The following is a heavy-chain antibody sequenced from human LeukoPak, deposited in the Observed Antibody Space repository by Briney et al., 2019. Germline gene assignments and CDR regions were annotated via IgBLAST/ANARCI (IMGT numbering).Heavy chain of an antibody. CDR2: IQYDGSKK. CDR3: ARDFRRRWAVAGNVDY. D-gene: IGHD6-19*01. CDR1: GFTFSSNG. J-gene: IGHJ4*02. V-gene: IGHV3-30*02. Sequence: HPGGSLRLSCVASGFTFSSNGMHWVRQAPGKGLEWVTFIQYDGSKKYYADSVKGRFTISRDNSKNTLYLQMNSLRAEDTAVYYCARDFRRRWAVAGNVDYWGQGTLVTVSS.